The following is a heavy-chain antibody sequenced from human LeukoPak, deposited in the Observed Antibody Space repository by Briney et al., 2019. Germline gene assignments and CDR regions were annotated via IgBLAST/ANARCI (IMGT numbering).Heavy chain of an antibody. J-gene: IGHJ5*02. Sequence: PSETLSLTCAVYGGSFSGYYWSWIRQPPGKGLEWIGEINHSGSTNYNPSLKSRVTISVDTSKSQFSLKLSSVTAADTAVYYCARTGTDYGTNWFDPWGQGTLVTVSS. CDR2: INHSGST. V-gene: IGHV4-34*01. CDR1: GGSFSGYY. D-gene: IGHD4-17*01. CDR3: ARTGTDYGTNWFDP.